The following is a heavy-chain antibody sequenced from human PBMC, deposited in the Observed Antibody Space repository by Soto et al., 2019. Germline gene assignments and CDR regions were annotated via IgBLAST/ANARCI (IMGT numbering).Heavy chain of an antibody. J-gene: IGHJ4*02. CDR3: AKEGGILQLWSFDY. CDR2: ISYDGSNK. V-gene: IGHV3-30*18. Sequence: GGSLRLSCAASGFTFSSYGMHWVRQAPGKGLEWVAVISYDGSNKYYADSVKGRFTISRDNSKNTLYLQMNSLRAEDTAVYYCAKEGGILQLWSFDYWGQGTLVTVSS. D-gene: IGHD5-18*01. CDR1: GFTFSSYG.